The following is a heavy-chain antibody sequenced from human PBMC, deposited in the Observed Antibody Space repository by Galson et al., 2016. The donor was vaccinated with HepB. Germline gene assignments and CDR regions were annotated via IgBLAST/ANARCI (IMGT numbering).Heavy chain of an antibody. D-gene: IGHD6-13*01. CDR2: ISSSSTYI. CDR3: ARDPLLNQQLTSDEGYNSYYYGMDV. CDR1: GFTFSSYN. J-gene: IGHJ6*02. V-gene: IGHV3-21*01. Sequence: SLRLSCAASGFTFSSYNMNWVRQAPGKGLEWVSSISSSSTYIYYADSVKGRFTISRDNAKNSLYLQMTSLRAEDTAVYYCARDPLLNQQLTSDEGYNSYYYGMDVWGQGTTVTVSS.